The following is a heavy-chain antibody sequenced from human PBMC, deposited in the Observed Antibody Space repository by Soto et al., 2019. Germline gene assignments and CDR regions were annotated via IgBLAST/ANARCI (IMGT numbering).Heavy chain of an antibody. Sequence: EVQLLESGGGLVQPGGSLRLSCAASGFTFSSYAMSWVRQPQGKGLEWVSAISGSGGGPYYADAVKGRFTISRDNSKNTMYLQMTSLRAEDTAVYYCAKDQLYGSGSYDIWGQGTMVTVSS. CDR1: GFTFSSYA. CDR2: ISGSGGGP. J-gene: IGHJ3*02. CDR3: AKDQLYGSGSYDI. V-gene: IGHV3-23*01. D-gene: IGHD3-10*01.